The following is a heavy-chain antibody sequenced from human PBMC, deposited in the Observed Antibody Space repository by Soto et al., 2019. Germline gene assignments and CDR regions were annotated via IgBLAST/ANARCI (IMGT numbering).Heavy chain of an antibody. D-gene: IGHD2-15*01. CDR2: IYYSGGT. V-gene: IGHV4-30-4*01. Sequence: QVQLQESGPGLVKPSQTLSLTCTVSGGSISSGDYYWSWIRQPPGKGLEWIGYIYYSGGTYYNPSLKSRVNISVATSKNQFSLKLSSVTAADTAVYYWARLVQLLQGRWFDPWGQGTLVTVSS. J-gene: IGHJ5*02. CDR1: GGSISSGDYY. CDR3: ARLVQLLQGRWFDP.